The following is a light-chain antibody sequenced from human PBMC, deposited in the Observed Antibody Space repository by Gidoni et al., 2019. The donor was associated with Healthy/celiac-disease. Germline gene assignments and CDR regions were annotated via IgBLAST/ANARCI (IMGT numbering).Light chain of an antibody. V-gene: IGKV1-39*01. CDR2: AAS. CDR1: QSISSY. Sequence: DVQISQSASSLSASVGDRVTITCRASQSISSYLNWYQQKPGKDPKLLLYAASSLQSGVPSRFSGSGSGTDFTLTISRLEPEDFATYYCQQSYSTLTFGGGTKVEIK. J-gene: IGKJ4*01. CDR3: QQSYSTLT.